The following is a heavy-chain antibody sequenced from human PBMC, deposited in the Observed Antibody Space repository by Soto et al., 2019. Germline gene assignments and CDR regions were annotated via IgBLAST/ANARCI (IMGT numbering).Heavy chain of an antibody. CDR3: AKALRAARRTGYYGMDV. CDR1: GFTFSSYG. Sequence: PGGSLRLSCAASGFTFSSYGMHWVRQAPGKGLEWVAVISYDGSNKYYADSVKGRSTISRDNSKNTLYLQMNSLRAEDTAVYYCAKALRAARRTGYYGMDVWGQGTTVTVSS. J-gene: IGHJ6*02. V-gene: IGHV3-30*18. CDR2: ISYDGSNK. D-gene: IGHD6-6*01.